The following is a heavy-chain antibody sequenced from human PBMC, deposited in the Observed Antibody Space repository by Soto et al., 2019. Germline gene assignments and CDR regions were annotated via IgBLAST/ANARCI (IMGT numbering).Heavy chain of an antibody. CDR3: ARDGYYRLTRYFDY. CDR2: INPNSGGT. D-gene: IGHD1-26*01. V-gene: IGHV1-2*02. Sequence: ASVKNCCKASGYTFTGYYMHWVRQAPGQGLEWMGWINPNSGGTNYAQKFQGRVTMTRDTSISTACMELSRLRSDDTAVYYCARDGYYRLTRYFDYWGQGTLVTVSS. CDR1: GYTFTGYY. J-gene: IGHJ4*02.